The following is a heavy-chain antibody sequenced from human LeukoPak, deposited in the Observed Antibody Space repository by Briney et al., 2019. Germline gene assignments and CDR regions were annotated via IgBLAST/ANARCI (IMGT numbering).Heavy chain of an antibody. CDR3: ARDTFTVTTDY. J-gene: IGHJ4*02. Sequence: AAXXFTFSSDSRNGVRRAQGKXXXGVSSISSSSSYIYYADSVKGRFTISRDNAKNSLYLQMNSLRAEDTAVYYCARDTFTVTTDYWGQGTLVTVSS. CDR2: ISSSSSYI. CDR1: XFTFSSDS. V-gene: IGHV3-21*01. D-gene: IGHD4-11*01.